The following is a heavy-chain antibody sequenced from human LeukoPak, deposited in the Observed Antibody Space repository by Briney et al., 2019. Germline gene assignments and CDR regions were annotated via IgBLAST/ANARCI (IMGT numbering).Heavy chain of an antibody. CDR2: IYPDDSQT. J-gene: IGHJ4*02. D-gene: IGHD3-16*01. Sequence: GESLKISCRHSGTSFINYWIGRVRQMPGKGLEWMGMIYPDDSQTKYSPSFQGQVTISADKSITTAYLQWNSLKASDSAMYYCARLSVEGWAEYWGQRTLVSVSS. CDR1: GTSFINYW. V-gene: IGHV5-51*01. CDR3: ARLSVEGWAEY.